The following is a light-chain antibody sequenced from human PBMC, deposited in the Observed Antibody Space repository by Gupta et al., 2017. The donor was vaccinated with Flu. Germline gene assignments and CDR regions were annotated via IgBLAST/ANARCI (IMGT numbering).Light chain of an antibody. Sequence: DIKMTQSPSSLSASVGDRVTITSRASQSISNYLNWYQQKPGKAPNLLIYAASSLQSGVPSRFGGGGSGTDFILTISSLQPEDFATYYCQQSYSTPLTFGGGTKVVIK. J-gene: IGKJ4*01. CDR1: QSISNY. V-gene: IGKV1-39*01. CDR3: QQSYSTPLT. CDR2: AAS.